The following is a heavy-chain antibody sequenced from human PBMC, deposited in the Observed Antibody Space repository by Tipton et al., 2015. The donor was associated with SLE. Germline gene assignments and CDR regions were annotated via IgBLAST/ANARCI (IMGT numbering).Heavy chain of an antibody. CDR2: IYHSGST. J-gene: IGHJ6*03. V-gene: IGHV4-38-2*02. CDR3: ARDKKAPSYYYYYMDV. CDR1: GYSISSGYY. Sequence: TLSLTCTVSGYSISSGYYWGWIRQPPGKGLEWIGSIYHSGSTYYNPSLKSRVTISVDTSKNQFSLKLSSVTAADTAVYYCARDKKAPSYYYYYMDVWGKGTTVTVSS.